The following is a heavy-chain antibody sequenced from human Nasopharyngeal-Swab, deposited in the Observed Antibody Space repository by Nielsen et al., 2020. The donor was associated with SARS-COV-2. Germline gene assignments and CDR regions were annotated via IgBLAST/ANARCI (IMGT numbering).Heavy chain of an antibody. CDR2: INHSGST. CDR1: GGSFSGYY. Sequence: SETLSLTCAVYGGSFSGYYWSWIRQPPGKGLEWIGEINHSGSTNYNPSLKSRVTISVDTSKNQFSLKLSSVTAADTAVYYCARATMNYDFWSGYFNYYYYGMDVWGQGTTVTVSS. CDR3: ARATMNYDFWSGYFNYYYYGMDV. V-gene: IGHV4-34*01. D-gene: IGHD3-3*01. J-gene: IGHJ6*02.